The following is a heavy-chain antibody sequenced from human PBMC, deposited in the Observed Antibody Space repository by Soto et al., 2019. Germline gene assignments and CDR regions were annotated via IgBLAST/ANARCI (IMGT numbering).Heavy chain of an antibody. CDR2: INHSGST. D-gene: IGHD2-15*01. V-gene: IGHV4-34*01. J-gene: IGHJ6*02. CDR1: GGSFSGYY. CDR3: ARGYCSGGSSDSWLLYYYGMDV. Sequence: SETLSLTCAVYGGSFSGYYWSWIRQPPGKGMEWIGEINHSGSTNYNPSLKSRVTISVDTSKNQFSLKLSSVTAADTAVYYCARGYCSGGSSDSWLLYYYGMDVWGQGTTVTVSS.